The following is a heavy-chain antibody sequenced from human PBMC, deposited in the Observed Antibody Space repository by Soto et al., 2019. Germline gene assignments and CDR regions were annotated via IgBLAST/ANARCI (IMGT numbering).Heavy chain of an antibody. CDR3: ARDLGRSSGYLALYYYYYGMDV. D-gene: IGHD3-22*01. V-gene: IGHV3-30-3*01. J-gene: IGHJ6*02. Sequence: QAGGSLRLSCAASGFTFSRNAMHWVRQAPGKGLEWVAVISYDGSNKYYADSVKGRFTISRDNSKSTLYLQINSLRAEDTAVYYCARDLGRSSGYLALYYYYYGMDVWGQGTTVTVSS. CDR1: GFTFSRNA. CDR2: ISYDGSNK.